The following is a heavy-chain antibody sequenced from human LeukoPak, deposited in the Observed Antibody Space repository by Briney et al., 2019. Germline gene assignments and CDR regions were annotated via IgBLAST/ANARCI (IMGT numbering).Heavy chain of an antibody. CDR1: GYTFNSHD. J-gene: IGHJ4*02. V-gene: IGHV1-8*01. CDR2: MNPYSDNT. D-gene: IGHD1-1*01. CDR3: ARGYSPTLRTTGNDY. Sequence: ASVKVSCKASGYTFNSHDINWVRQATGQGLEWMGWMNPYSDNTGYAQKFQGRVTMTRDTSINTAYLEFYSLRSEDTAVYYCARGYSPTLRTTGNDYWGQGTLVTVSS.